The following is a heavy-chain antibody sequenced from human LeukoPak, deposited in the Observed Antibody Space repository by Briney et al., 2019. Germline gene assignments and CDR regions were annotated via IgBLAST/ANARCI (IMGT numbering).Heavy chain of an antibody. D-gene: IGHD3-10*01. CDR1: GYTFTGYF. CDR2: INPNTGGT. V-gene: IGHV1-2*04. Sequence: ASVKVSCKASGYTFTGYFMHWVRQAPGQGLEWMRWINPNTGGTNYAQKFQGWVTMTRDTSISTAYMELSRLRSDDTAVYYCARGGYYYGSGSYRDAFDIWGQGTMVTVSS. CDR3: ARGGYYYGSGSYRDAFDI. J-gene: IGHJ3*02.